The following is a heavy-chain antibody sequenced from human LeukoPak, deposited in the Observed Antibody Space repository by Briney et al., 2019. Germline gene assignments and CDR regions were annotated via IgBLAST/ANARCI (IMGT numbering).Heavy chain of an antibody. J-gene: IGHJ5*02. V-gene: IGHV3-74*01. Sequence: PGGSLRLSCAASGFTLSYYWMHWVRQGPGKGLVWVSTINGDGSSTNYADSVKGRFTISRDNAKNTLYLEMNSLRVEDTAVSYCARDPRNKGFDPWGQGTLVTVSS. CDR2: INGDGSST. CDR3: ARDPRNKGFDP. D-gene: IGHD1/OR15-1a*01. CDR1: GFTLSYYW.